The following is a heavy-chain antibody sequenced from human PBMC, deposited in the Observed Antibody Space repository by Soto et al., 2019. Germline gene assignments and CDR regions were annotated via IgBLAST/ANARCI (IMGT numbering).Heavy chain of an antibody. V-gene: IGHV1-18*01. Sequence: ASVKVSCKASGYTFTSYGISWVRQAPGQGLEWMGWISAYNGNTNYAQKLQGRVTMTTDTSTSTAYMELRSLRSDDTAVYYCARDPARLTIFGLVTPTWGYYYGMDVWGQGTTVTVSS. D-gene: IGHD3-3*01. J-gene: IGHJ6*02. CDR3: ARDPARLTIFGLVTPTWGYYYGMDV. CDR1: GYTFTSYG. CDR2: ISAYNGNT.